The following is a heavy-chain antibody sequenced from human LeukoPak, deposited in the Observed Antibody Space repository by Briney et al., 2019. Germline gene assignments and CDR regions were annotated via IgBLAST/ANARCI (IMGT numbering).Heavy chain of an antibody. Sequence: ASVKVSCKASGGTFSSYTISWVRQAPGQGLEWMGRIIPILGIANYAQKFQGRVTITADKSTSTAYIELSSLRSEDTAVYYCARVAEPGLFDYWGQGTLVTVSS. J-gene: IGHJ4*02. V-gene: IGHV1-69*02. D-gene: IGHD1-14*01. CDR2: IIPILGIA. CDR1: GGTFSSYT. CDR3: ARVAEPGLFDY.